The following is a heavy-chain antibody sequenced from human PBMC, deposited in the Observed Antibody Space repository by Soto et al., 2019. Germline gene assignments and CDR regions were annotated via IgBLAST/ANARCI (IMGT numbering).Heavy chain of an antibody. D-gene: IGHD2-2*01. CDR3: ARDMGWDCSSTSCSGIDY. V-gene: IGHV1-18*01. Sequence: ASVKVSCKASGYTFTSYGISWVRQAPGQGLEWMGWISAYNGNTNYAQKLQGRVTMTTDTSTSTAYMELRSLRSDDTAVYYCARDMGWDCSSTSCSGIDYWGQGTLVTVSA. CDR2: ISAYNGNT. J-gene: IGHJ4*02. CDR1: GYTFTSYG.